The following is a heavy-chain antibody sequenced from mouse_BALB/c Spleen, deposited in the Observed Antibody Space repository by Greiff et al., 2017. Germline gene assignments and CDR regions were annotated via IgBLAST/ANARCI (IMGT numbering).Heavy chain of an antibody. CDR2: IDPENGNT. CDR3: ARDSLAY. V-gene: IGHV14-1*02. CDR1: GFNIKDYY. J-gene: IGHJ3*01. Sequence: VQLKQSGAELVRPGALVKLSCKASGFNIKDYYMHWVKQRPEQGLEWIGWIDPENGNTIYDPKFQGKASITADTSSNTAYLQLSSLTSEDTAVYYCARDSLAYWGQGTLVTVSA.